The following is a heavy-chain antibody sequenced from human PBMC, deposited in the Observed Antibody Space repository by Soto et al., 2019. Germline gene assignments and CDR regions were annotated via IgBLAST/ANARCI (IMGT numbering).Heavy chain of an antibody. D-gene: IGHD3-10*01. CDR3: ARIRGYYGSGSYYKRYYYYYGMDV. CDR1: GGSFSGYY. CDR2: INHSGST. V-gene: IGHV4-34*01. J-gene: IGHJ6*02. Sequence: SETLSLTCAVYGGSFSGYYWSWIRQPPGKGLEWIGEINHSGSTNYNPSLKSRVTISVDTSKNQFSLKLSSVTAADTAVYYCARIRGYYGSGSYYKRYYYYYGMDVWGQGTTVTVSS.